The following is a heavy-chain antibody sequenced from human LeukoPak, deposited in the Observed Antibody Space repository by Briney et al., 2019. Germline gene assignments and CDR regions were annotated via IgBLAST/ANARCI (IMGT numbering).Heavy chain of an antibody. V-gene: IGHV3-9*01. J-gene: IGHJ5*02. CDR1: GFTFDDYA. CDR3: AYDFWSGYPFDP. CDR2: ISWNSGSI. D-gene: IGHD3-3*01. Sequence: GGSLRLSCAASGFTFDDYAMHWVRQAPGKGLEWVSGISWNSGSIGYADSVKGRFTISRDNAKNSLYLQMNSLRAEDTAVYYCAYDFWSGYPFDPWGQGTLVTVSS.